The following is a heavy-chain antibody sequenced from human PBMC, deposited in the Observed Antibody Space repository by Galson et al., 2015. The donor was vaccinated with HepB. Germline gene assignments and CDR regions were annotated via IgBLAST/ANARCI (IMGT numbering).Heavy chain of an antibody. D-gene: IGHD2-21*01. Sequence: SVKVSCKASGYTFTSYYMHWVRQAPGQGLEWMGIINPSGGSTSYAQKFQGRVTMTRDTSTSTVYMELSSLRSGDTAVYYCARDCGAYCGGESGIDYWGQGTLVTVSS. CDR2: INPSGGST. J-gene: IGHJ4*02. CDR3: ARDCGAYCGGESGIDY. CDR1: GYTFTSYY. V-gene: IGHV1-46*03.